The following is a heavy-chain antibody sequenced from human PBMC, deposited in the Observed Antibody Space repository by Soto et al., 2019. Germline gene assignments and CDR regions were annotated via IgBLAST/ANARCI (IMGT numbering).Heavy chain of an antibody. J-gene: IGHJ4*02. V-gene: IGHV1-46*01. CDR1: GYIFTSHY. CDR3: ARKYSSSSPSDS. Sequence: ASVTVSCKASGYIFTSHYMHWVRQAPGQGLEWMGVINPTGGSTSYAQKFQGRGTMTRDTSTSTVYMELSSLRSEDTAVYYCARKYSSSSPSDSWGQGTLVTVSS. D-gene: IGHD6-6*01. CDR2: INPTGGST.